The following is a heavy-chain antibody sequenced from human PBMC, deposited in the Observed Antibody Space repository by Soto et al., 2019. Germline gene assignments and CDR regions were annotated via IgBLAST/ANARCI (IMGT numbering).Heavy chain of an antibody. CDR3: AKARFFVILPASDNDYYRYGLDV. V-gene: IGHV3-23*01. CDR2: VSGSGDYT. Sequence: EVQLLESGGGLVQPGGSLRLSCAASGFTFSTYAMTWVRQAPGKGLEWVSTVSGSGDYTYYADSVEGRFTVSRDNSKNTVFLKMNSLRAKDTALYYCAKARFFVILPASDNDYYRYGLDVWGQGTTVTVSS. J-gene: IGHJ6*02. CDR1: GFTFSTYA. D-gene: IGHD3-9*01.